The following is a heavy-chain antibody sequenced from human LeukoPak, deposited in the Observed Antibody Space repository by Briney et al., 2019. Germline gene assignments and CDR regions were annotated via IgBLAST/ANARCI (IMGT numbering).Heavy chain of an antibody. Sequence: GGSLRLSCEASGITFNNYWLHWVRQAPGKGLVWVSRVDTDGSGTIYADSVKGRFTVSRDNAKNTLYLQMISLRAEDTAVYYCARGGYSSGLDYWGQGILVTVPS. CDR2: VDTDGSGT. CDR1: GITFNNYW. D-gene: IGHD6-19*01. CDR3: ARGGYSSGLDY. V-gene: IGHV3-74*01. J-gene: IGHJ4*02.